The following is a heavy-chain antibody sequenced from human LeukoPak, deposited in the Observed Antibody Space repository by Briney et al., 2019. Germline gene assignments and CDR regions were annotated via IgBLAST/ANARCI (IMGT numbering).Heavy chain of an antibody. V-gene: IGHV4-31*02. CDR3: AKWGDYDILTGYYDSDY. D-gene: IGHD3-9*01. CDR1: GGSVRSADYY. CDR2: IYYSGDT. J-gene: IGHJ4*01. Sequence: SQTLSLTCIVSGGSVRSADYYWSWIRHHPGEGLEWIGYIYYSGDTYYNPSLKSRLTMSLGTSKNQFSLELTSVTAEDTAVYYCAKWGDYDILTGYYDSDYWGHGTLVTVSS.